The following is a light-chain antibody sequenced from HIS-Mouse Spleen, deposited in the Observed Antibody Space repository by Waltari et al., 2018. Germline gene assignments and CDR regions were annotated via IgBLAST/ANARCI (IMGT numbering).Light chain of an antibody. CDR3: CSYAGSSTWV. CDR2: EGS. V-gene: IGLV2-23*01. Sequence: QSALTQPASVSGSPGQSITLSCTGTRSDVGIYNLVSWYQQHPGKAPKLMIYEGSKRPSWVSNRFSGSKSGNTASLTISGLQAEDEADYYCCSYAGSSTWVFGGGTKLTVL. J-gene: IGLJ3*02. CDR1: RSDVGIYNL.